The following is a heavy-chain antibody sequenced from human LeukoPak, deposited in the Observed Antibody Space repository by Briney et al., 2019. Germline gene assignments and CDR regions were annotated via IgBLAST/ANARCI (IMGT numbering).Heavy chain of an antibody. CDR1: GGTFSSYA. Sequence: SVKVSCKASGGTFSSYAISWVRQAPGQGLEWMGGVIPIFGTANYAQKFQGRVTITADKSTSTAYMELSSLRSEDTAVYYCARGHGYSGYDWDYWGQGTLVTVSS. D-gene: IGHD5-12*01. CDR2: VIPIFGTA. V-gene: IGHV1-69*06. J-gene: IGHJ4*02. CDR3: ARGHGYSGYDWDY.